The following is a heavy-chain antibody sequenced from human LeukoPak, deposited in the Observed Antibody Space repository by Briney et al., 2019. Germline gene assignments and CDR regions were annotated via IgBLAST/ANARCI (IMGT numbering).Heavy chain of an antibody. Sequence: PSETLSLTCTVSGGSISSSSYYWGWIRQPPGKGLEWIGSIYYSGSTYYNPSLKSRVTISVDTSKNQFSLQLGSVTAADTAVYYCARGFEYNYRYTFGYRGQGTLVTVSS. CDR1: GGSISSSSYY. D-gene: IGHD5-18*01. CDR3: ARGFEYNYRYTFGY. CDR2: IYYSGST. J-gene: IGHJ4*02. V-gene: IGHV4-39*07.